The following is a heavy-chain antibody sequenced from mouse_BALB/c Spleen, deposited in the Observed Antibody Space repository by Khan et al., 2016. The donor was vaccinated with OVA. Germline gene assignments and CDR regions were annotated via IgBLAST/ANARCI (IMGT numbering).Heavy chain of an antibody. CDR2: ISDGGSYT. CDR1: GFTFSDYY. Sequence: EVELVESGGGLVKPGGSLKLSCAASGFTFSDYYMYWVRQTPEKRLEWVATISDGGSYTYYPDSVKGRFTISRDNAKNNLYLQMSSLKSEDTAMYYWARDRDYYGSSYDWYFDVWGAGTTVTVSS. D-gene: IGHD1-1*01. J-gene: IGHJ1*01. CDR3: ARDRDYYGSSYDWYFDV. V-gene: IGHV5-4*02.